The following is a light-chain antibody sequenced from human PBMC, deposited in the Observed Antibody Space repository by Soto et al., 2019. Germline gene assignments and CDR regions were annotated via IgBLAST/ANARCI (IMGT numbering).Light chain of an antibody. J-gene: IGKJ3*01. CDR1: QGIGSS. V-gene: IGKV1-27*01. Sequence: DIQMTQSPSSLSASVGDRVTITCRASQGIGSSLAWYQQKPGKVPQLLIYAASTLQSGVQSRFSGSGSGTDFTLTISSLQPEDVGTYYCQKYNGAPFTFGPGTKVDIK. CDR3: QKYNGAPFT. CDR2: AAS.